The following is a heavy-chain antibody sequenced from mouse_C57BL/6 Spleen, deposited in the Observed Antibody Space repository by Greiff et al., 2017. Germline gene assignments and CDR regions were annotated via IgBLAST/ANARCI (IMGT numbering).Heavy chain of an antibody. D-gene: IGHD1-1*01. CDR1: GYTFTSYW. CDR3: ARKRELGPGSCPFDY. Sequence: QVQLQQPGAELVRPGSSVKLSCKASGYTFTSYWMHWVKQRPIQGLEWIGNIDPSDSETHYNQKFKDKATLTVDKSSSTAYMQLSSLTAEDSAVYYCARKRELGPGSCPFDYWGQGTTLTVSS. V-gene: IGHV1-52*01. CDR2: IDPSDSET. J-gene: IGHJ2*01.